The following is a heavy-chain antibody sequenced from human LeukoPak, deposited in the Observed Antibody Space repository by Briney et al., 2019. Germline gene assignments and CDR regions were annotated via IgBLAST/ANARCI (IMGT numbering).Heavy chain of an antibody. CDR2: MSFDGRNE. CDR3: TKPGLTYYYDLTGYYFES. Sequence: GGSLRLSCAASGFTFNSYAMHWVRQAPGKGLEWVAVMSFDGRNEHYADSVMGRFTISRDNCKNTVYLQMNSLRLEDTALYYCTKPGLTYYYDLTGYYFESWGQGTLVTVSS. J-gene: IGHJ4*02. V-gene: IGHV3-30*18. D-gene: IGHD3-22*01. CDR1: GFTFNSYA.